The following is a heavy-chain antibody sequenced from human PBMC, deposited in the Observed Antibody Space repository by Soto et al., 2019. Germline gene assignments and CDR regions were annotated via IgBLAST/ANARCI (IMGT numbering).Heavy chain of an antibody. CDR3: SKDRYYGGKGRMAYYYYYGMDV. J-gene: IGHJ6*02. CDR1: GFTFSSYG. D-gene: IGHD4-17*01. Sequence: QVQLVESGGGVVQPGRSLRLSCAASGFTFSSYGMHWVRQAPGKGLEWVAVISYDGSNKYYADSVKGRFTISRDNSKNTLYLQMNSLRAEDTAVYYCSKDRYYGGKGRMAYYYYYGMDVWGQGTTVTVSS. V-gene: IGHV3-30*18. CDR2: ISYDGSNK.